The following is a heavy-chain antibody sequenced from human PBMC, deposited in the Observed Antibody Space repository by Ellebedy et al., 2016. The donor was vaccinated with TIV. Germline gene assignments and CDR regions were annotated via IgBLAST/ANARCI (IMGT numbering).Heavy chain of an antibody. CDR1: GYTFTSYG. V-gene: IGHV1-2*02. J-gene: IGHJ4*02. D-gene: IGHD6-25*01. CDR2: INPNSGGT. Sequence: ASVKVSCKASGYTFTSYGISWVRQAPGQGLEWMGWINPNSGGTNYAQKFQGRVTMTRDTSISTAYMELSRLRSDDTAVYYCARIRYSSGASDFDYWGQGTLVTVSS. CDR3: ARIRYSSGASDFDY.